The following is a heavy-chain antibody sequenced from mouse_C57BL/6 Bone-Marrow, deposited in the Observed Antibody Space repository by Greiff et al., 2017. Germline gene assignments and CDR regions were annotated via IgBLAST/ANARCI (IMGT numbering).Heavy chain of an antibody. J-gene: IGHJ4*01. CDR2: ISSGGSYT. V-gene: IGHV5-6*01. CDR1: GFTFSSYG. Sequence: EVQLQESGGDLVKPGGSLKLSCAASGFTFSSYGMSWVRQTPDKRLEWVATISSGGSYTYYPDSVKGRFTISRDNAKNTLYLQMGSLKSEDTAMYFCARPTVYYAMDYWGQGTSVTGSS. CDR3: ARPTVYYAMDY. D-gene: IGHD1-1*01.